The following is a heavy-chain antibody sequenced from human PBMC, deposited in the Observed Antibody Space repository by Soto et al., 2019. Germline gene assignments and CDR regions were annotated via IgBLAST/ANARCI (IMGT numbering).Heavy chain of an antibody. CDR3: ARQHYYDSSGYYTWN. CDR1: GGSISSNSYY. D-gene: IGHD3-22*01. Sequence: PSETLSLTCTVSGGSISSNSYYWGWIRQPPGKGLEWIGSIYYSGSTYYNPSLKSRVTISADTSNNQFSLRLNSVTAADTAVYYCARQHYYDSSGYYTWNWGQGTLVTVSS. J-gene: IGHJ4*02. V-gene: IGHV4-39*01. CDR2: IYYSGST.